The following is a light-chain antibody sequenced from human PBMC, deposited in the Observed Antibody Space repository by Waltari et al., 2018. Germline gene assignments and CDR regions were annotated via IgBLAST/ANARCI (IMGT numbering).Light chain of an antibody. Sequence: QSALTQPASVSGSPGQSITISCTGTSRDVGGSHYVSWYQFYPGKAPKLMIYEVNNRPSGVSNRFSGSKSGNTASLTISGLQAEDEADYYCSSYTSSSTFVIFGGGTKLTVL. CDR3: SSYTSSSTFVI. CDR1: SRDVGGSHY. J-gene: IGLJ2*01. CDR2: EVN. V-gene: IGLV2-14*01.